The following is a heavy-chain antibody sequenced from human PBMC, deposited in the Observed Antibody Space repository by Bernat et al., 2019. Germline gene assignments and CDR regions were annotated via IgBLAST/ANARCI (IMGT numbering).Heavy chain of an antibody. CDR2: INNNGGST. J-gene: IGHJ6*03. V-gene: IGHV3-64*04. CDR1: GFSFSGYA. CDR3: AKGLGGNGNYYYYMDV. Sequence: VQLVASGGGLIQPGGSVRLSCSASGFSFSGYAMHWARQAPGKGLEYVSAINNNGGSTYYADSVKGRFTISRDNSKNTLYLQMNSLRAEDTSVYYCAKGLGGNGNYYYYMDVWGKGTTVTVSS.